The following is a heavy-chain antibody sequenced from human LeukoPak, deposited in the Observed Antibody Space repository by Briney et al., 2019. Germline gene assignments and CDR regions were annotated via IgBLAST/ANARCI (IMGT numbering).Heavy chain of an antibody. CDR1: GYTFSSSA. CDR3: VASGLVVGATTFRYYYGMDV. CDR2: ISYDGSNK. D-gene: IGHD1-26*01. Sequence: GGPLRLSCAASGYTFSSSAMHWVRQAPGKGLEWVAVISYDGSNKYYADSVKGRFTISRDNSKNTLYLQMNSLRAEDTAVYYCVASGLVVGATTFRYYYGMDVWGQGTTVTVSS. J-gene: IGHJ6*02. V-gene: IGHV3-30-3*01.